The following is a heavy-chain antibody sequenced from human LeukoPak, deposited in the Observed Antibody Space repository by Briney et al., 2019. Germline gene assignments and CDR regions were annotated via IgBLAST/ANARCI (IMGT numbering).Heavy chain of an antibody. J-gene: IGHJ4*02. D-gene: IGHD1-20*01. V-gene: IGHV3-7*01. CDR2: IKQDGSEK. CDR3: ARGIEGGITGTDY. CDR1: GFTFSSYW. Sequence: GGSLRLSCAASGFTFSSYWMSWVRQAPGKGLEWVANIKQDGSEKYYVDSVKGRFTISRDNAKNSLYLQMNSLRAEDTAEYYCARGIEGGITGTDYWGQGTLVTVSS.